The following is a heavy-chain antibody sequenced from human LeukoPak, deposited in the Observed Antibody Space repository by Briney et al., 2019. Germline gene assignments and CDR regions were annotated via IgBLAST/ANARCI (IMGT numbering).Heavy chain of an antibody. Sequence: GGSLRLSCAASGFTFSAKGMHWVRQAPGKGLVWVSRINTDGSSTNYADSVKGRFTISRDNAKNTVYLQMNSLRAEDTAVYYCVKSGVGYWGQGTLVTVSS. CDR3: VKSGVGY. D-gene: IGHD3-3*01. V-gene: IGHV3-74*01. CDR2: INTDGSST. J-gene: IGHJ4*02. CDR1: GFTFSAKG.